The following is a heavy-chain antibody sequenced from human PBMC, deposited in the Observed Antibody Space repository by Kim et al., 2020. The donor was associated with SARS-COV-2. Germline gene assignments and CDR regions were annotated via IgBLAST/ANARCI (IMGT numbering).Heavy chain of an antibody. CDR3: AKFSRSVLVPPADF. D-gene: IGHD2-2*01. J-gene: IGHJ4*02. Sequence: GGSLRLSCAASGLTFSNYAMTWVRQAPGKGLEWVSGISNNNGRTNYADSVKGRFTISRDNSKNTVDLQMNSLRGEDTAVYYCAKFSRSVLVPPADFWGQGTLVTVSS. CDR2: ISNNNGRT. CDR1: GLTFSNYA. V-gene: IGHV3-23*01.